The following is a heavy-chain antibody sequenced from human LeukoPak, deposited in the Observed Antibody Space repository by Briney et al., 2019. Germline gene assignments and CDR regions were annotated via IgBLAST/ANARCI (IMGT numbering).Heavy chain of an antibody. CDR3: ARHMLGAPVGAIDC. J-gene: IGHJ4*02. CDR1: DYSIRNSYF. Sequence: PSETLSLTCDVSDYSIRNSYFWGWIRQPPGKGLEWIGSIYYTGSTSSNASLESRLTISVDTSKNQCSLKLRSVTAEDTAVYYCARHMLGAPVGAIDCWSPGTLVTVSS. V-gene: IGHV4-38-2*01. CDR2: IYYTGST. D-gene: IGHD1-26*01.